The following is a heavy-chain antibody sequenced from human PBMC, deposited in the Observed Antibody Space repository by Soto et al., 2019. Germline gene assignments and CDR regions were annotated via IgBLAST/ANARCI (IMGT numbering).Heavy chain of an antibody. D-gene: IGHD3-10*01. CDR3: ARHLPMGIRGVINPFAY. CDR1: GDSVSSDSAT. CDR2: AYYRSKWYL. V-gene: IGHV6-1*01. Sequence: PSQTLSLTCAISGDSVSSDSATWNWIRQSPSRGLEWLGRAYYRSKWYLDYAVSVQSRMTVNPDTSKNQFSLQLNSVTPEDTAVYYCARHLPMGIRGVINPFAYWGQGILVTVSS. J-gene: IGHJ4*02.